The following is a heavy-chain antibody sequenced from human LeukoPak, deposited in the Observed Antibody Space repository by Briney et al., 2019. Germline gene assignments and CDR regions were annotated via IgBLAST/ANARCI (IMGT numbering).Heavy chain of an antibody. Sequence: PSETLSLTCTVSGGSISSYYWSWIRQPPGKGLEWIGYIYYSGSTNYNPSLKSRVTISVDTSKNQFSLKLSSVTAADTAVYYCARDKGYCSSTSCYTGAFDFWGQGTMVTVSS. CDR1: GGSISSYY. CDR3: ARDKGYCSSTSCYTGAFDF. D-gene: IGHD2-2*02. V-gene: IGHV4-59*01. J-gene: IGHJ3*01. CDR2: IYYSGST.